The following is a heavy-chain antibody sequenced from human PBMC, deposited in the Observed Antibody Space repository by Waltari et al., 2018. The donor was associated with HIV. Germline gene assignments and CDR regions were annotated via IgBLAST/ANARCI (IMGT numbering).Heavy chain of an antibody. CDR1: GYTFTSYD. CDR2: MNPNSGNT. J-gene: IGHJ4*02. CDR3: ARAQHYYDFWSGTPNMGY. D-gene: IGHD3-3*01. Sequence: QVQLVQSGAEVKKPGASVKVSCKASGYTFTSYDINWVRQATGQGLEWMGWMNPNSGNTGYAQKCQGRVTMTRNTSISTAYMELSSLRSEDTAVYYCARAQHYYDFWSGTPNMGYWGQGTLVTVSS. V-gene: IGHV1-8*01.